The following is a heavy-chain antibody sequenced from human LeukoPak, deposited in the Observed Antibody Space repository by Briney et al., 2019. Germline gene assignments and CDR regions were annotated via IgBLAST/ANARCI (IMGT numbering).Heavy chain of an antibody. CDR2: INHSGST. CDR3: ARTGWELRMAEGAFDI. J-gene: IGHJ3*02. D-gene: IGHD1-26*01. Sequence: PSETLSLTCAVYGGSFSGYYWSWIRQPPGKGREWVGEINHSGSTNYNPSLKSRVTISVDTSKNQLSLKLSSVTAADTAVYYCARTGWELRMAEGAFDIWGQGTMVTVSS. CDR1: GGSFSGYY. V-gene: IGHV4-34*01.